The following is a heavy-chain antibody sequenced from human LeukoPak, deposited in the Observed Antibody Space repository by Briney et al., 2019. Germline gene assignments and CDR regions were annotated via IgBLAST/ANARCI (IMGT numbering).Heavy chain of an antibody. D-gene: IGHD4-23*01. Sequence: PGGSLRLSCAASGFTFSSYAMSWVRQAPGKGLEWVGRIKSKTDGGTTDYAAPVKGRFTISRDDSKNTLYLQMNSLKTEDTAVYYCTTHYWTTVVTDDAFDIWGQGTMVTVSS. CDR1: GFTFSSYA. CDR3: TTHYWTTVVTDDAFDI. V-gene: IGHV3-15*01. J-gene: IGHJ3*02. CDR2: IKSKTDGGTT.